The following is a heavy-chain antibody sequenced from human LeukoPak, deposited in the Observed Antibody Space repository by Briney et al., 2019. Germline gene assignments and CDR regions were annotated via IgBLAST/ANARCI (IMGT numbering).Heavy chain of an antibody. J-gene: IGHJ1*01. V-gene: IGHV3-74*01. CDR2: INSDGSST. Sequence: GGSLRLSCAASGFTFSSHWMHWVRQAPGKGLVWVSRINSDGSSTTYADSVKGRFTISRDNAKNTLYLQMNSLRAEDMAVYYCARAASCGGDCSSSYLQHWGQGTLVTVSS. CDR1: GFTFSSHW. D-gene: IGHD2-21*02. CDR3: ARAASCGGDCSSSYLQH.